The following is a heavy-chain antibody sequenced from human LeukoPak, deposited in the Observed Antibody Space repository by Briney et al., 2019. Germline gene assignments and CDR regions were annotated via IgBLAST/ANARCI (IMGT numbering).Heavy chain of an antibody. CDR1: GYTFTGYY. D-gene: IGHD2-2*02. V-gene: IGHV1-2*04. Sequence: ASVKVSCKASGYTFTGYYMHWVRQAPGQGLEWMGWINPNSGGTNYAQKFQGWVTMTRDTSISTAYMELSSLRSEDTAVYYCARGYCSSTSCYIFKQNWFDPWGQGTLVTVSS. CDR3: ARGYCSSTSCYIFKQNWFDP. CDR2: INPNSGGT. J-gene: IGHJ5*02.